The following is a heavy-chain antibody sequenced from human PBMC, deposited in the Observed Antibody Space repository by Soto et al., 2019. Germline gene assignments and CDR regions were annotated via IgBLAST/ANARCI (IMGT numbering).Heavy chain of an antibody. CDR2: ISSSGSTI. J-gene: IGHJ4*02. D-gene: IGHD4-17*01. CDR1: GFTFSSYE. CDR3: ATQGEGSTVTPVYFDY. V-gene: IGHV3-48*03. Sequence: EVQLVESGGGLVQPGGYLRLYCAASGFTFSSYEMTWVRQAPGKGLEWVSYISSSGSTIYYADSVKGRFTISRDNAKNSLYLQMNSLRAEDTAVYYCATQGEGSTVTPVYFDYWGQGTLVTVSS.